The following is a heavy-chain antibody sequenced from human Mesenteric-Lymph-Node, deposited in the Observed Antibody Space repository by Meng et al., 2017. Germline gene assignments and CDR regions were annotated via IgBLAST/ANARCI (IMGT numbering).Heavy chain of an antibody. V-gene: IGHV3-21*01. Sequence: GESLKISCAASGFTFSNYYMYWVRQTPGKGLEWVSSISSSSSYIYYADSVKGRFTISRDNAKNSLYLQMNSLRAEDTAVYYCARDREHPFLIDYWGQGTLVTVSS. CDR2: ISSSSSYI. CDR3: ARDREHPFLIDY. D-gene: IGHD1-26*01. J-gene: IGHJ4*02. CDR1: GFTFSNYY.